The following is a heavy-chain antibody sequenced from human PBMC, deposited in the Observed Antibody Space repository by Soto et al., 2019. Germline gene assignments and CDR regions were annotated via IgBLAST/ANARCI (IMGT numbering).Heavy chain of an antibody. Sequence: SETLSLTCTVSGGSISSYYWSWIRQPPGKGLEWIGHVYYSGSTNYNPSLKSRVTISVDTSKNQFSLKLSSVTAADTAVYYCARHEITSTVTLDYWGQGTLVTVSS. CDR3: ARHEITSTVTLDY. V-gene: IGHV4-59*08. CDR1: GGSISSYY. J-gene: IGHJ4*02. CDR2: VYYSGST. D-gene: IGHD4-17*01.